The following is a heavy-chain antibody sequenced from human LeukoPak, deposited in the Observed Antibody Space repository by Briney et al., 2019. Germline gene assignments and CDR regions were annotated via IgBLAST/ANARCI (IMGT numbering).Heavy chain of an antibody. CDR1: GGSISRGGYF. CDR3: ARVFRVRPNAFDI. V-gene: IGHV4-31*03. CDR2: IYYSGST. Sequence: SETLSLTCTVSGGSISRGGYFWSWIRQHPGKGLEWIGYIYYSGSTYYNPSLKSRVTLSVDTSKNQFSLKLSSVTAADTAVYYCARVFRVRPNAFDIWGQGTMVTVSS. J-gene: IGHJ3*02. D-gene: IGHD3-10*01.